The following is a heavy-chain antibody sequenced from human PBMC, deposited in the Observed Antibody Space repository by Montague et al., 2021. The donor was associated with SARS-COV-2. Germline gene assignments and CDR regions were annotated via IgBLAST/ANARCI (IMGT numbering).Heavy chain of an antibody. CDR2: IYYSGST. CDR3: ARVFPRWLQFDPYFDY. V-gene: IGHV4-59*01. D-gene: IGHD5-24*01. CDR1: GGSISSYY. Sequence: SETLSLTCTVSGGSISSYYWSWIRQPPGKGLEWIGYIYYSGSTNCNPSLKSRVTISVDTSKNQFSLKLSSVTAADTAVYYCARVFPRWLQFDPYFDYWGQGTLVTVSS. J-gene: IGHJ4*02.